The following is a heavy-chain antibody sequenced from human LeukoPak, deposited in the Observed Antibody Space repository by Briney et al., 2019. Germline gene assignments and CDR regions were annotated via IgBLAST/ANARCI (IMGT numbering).Heavy chain of an antibody. CDR2: IDPADSHP. D-gene: IGHD2-15*01. CDR1: GYSFTTYW. Sequence: PGESLKISCKGSGYSFTTYWIGWVRHMPGIGLEWVGIIDPADSHPTYSPSFQGQVTISVDKSISTAYLQWSSLKASDTAMYYCARGYYYFDHWGQGTLVTVSS. V-gene: IGHV5-51*01. CDR3: ARGYYYFDH. J-gene: IGHJ4*02.